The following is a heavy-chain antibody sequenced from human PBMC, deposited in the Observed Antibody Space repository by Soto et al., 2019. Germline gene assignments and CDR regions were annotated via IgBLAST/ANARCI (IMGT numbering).Heavy chain of an antibody. Sequence: PSETLSLTCGVSGGSINSGGYSWSWIRQPPGRGLEWIGNIYPSGSANYSPSLKTRVTISVDRSMNQFSLNLGSVTAADTALYYCAREIFPYGMDVWGPGTTVTVSS. J-gene: IGHJ6*02. D-gene: IGHD3-3*01. CDR1: GGSINSGGYS. CDR3: AREIFPYGMDV. V-gene: IGHV4-30-2*01. CDR2: IYPSGSA.